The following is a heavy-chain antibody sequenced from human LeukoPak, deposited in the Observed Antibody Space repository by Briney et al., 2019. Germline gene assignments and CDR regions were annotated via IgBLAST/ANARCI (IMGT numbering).Heavy chain of an antibody. J-gene: IGHJ4*02. Sequence: SETLSLTCAVYGGSFSGYYWSWIRQPPGKGLEWIGEINHSGSTNYNPSLKSRVTISVDTSKNQFSLKLSSVTATDTAVYYCARHVVKLGMKYWGQGTLVTVSS. CDR1: GGSFSGYY. D-gene: IGHD7-27*01. CDR3: ARHVVKLGMKY. CDR2: INHSGST. V-gene: IGHV4-34*01.